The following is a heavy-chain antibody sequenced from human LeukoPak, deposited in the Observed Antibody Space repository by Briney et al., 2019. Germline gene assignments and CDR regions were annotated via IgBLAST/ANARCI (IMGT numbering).Heavy chain of an antibody. Sequence: SETLSLTCTVSGGSISTSSYYWGWIRQPPGKGLEWIGEINHSGSTNYNPSLKSRVTISVDTSKNQFSLKLSSVTAADTAVYYCARGTAVAGSFDYWGQGTLVTVSS. V-gene: IGHV4-39*07. J-gene: IGHJ4*02. D-gene: IGHD6-19*01. CDR3: ARGTAVAGSFDY. CDR1: GGSISTSSYY. CDR2: INHSGST.